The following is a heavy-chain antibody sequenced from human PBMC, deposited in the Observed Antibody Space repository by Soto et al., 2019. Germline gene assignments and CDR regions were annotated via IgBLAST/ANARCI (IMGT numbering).Heavy chain of an antibody. CDR1: GGTFSSYT. D-gene: IGHD3-16*01. CDR3: GRDWGRVTPEGGDY. Sequence: QVQLVQSGAEVKKPGSSVKVSCKASGGTFSSYTISWVRQAPGQGLEWMGRIIPILGIANYAQKFQGRVTITADKSTRTAYMELSSLGYEDTAVYYLGRDWGRVTPEGGDYWGQGTLVTVSS. V-gene: IGHV1-69*08. J-gene: IGHJ4*02. CDR2: IIPILGIA.